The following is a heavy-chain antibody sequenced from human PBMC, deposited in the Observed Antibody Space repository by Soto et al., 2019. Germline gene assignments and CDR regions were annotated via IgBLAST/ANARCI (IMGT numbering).Heavy chain of an antibody. CDR2: INPNSGGT. CDR3: ARAGGTTVTGLWHFDS. J-gene: IGHJ4*02. D-gene: IGHD4-17*01. Sequence: ASVKVSCKASGYTFTGYYMHWVRQAPGQGLEWMGWINPNSGGTNYAQKFQGRVTMTRDTSISTAYMELSRLRSDDTAVYYCARAGGTTVTGLWHFDSWGQGTLVTVSS. V-gene: IGHV1-2*02. CDR1: GYTFTGYY.